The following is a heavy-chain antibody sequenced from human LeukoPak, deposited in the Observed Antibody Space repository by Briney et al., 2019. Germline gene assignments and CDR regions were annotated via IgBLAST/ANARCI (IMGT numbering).Heavy chain of an antibody. CDR2: MNPNSGNT. CDR1: GGTFSSYA. D-gene: IGHD5-12*01. V-gene: IGHV1-8*02. Sequence: ASVKVSCKASGGTFSSYAINWVRQATGQGLEWMGWMNPNSGNTGYAQKFQGRVTMTRNTSISTAYMELSSLRSEDTAVYYCARGHGGYSGYGHDYWGQGTLVTVSS. CDR3: ARGHGGYSGYGHDY. J-gene: IGHJ4*02.